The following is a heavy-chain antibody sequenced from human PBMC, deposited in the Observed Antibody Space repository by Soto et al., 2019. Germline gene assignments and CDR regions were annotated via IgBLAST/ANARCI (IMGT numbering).Heavy chain of an antibody. CDR1: GGSFSGYY. CDR2: INHSGST. Sequence: QVQLQQWGAGLLKPSETVSITCAVYGGSFSGYYGSCIRQPPGKGLESIGEINHSGSTNYNPSLKSRVTISDDSSKNQFSLKLSSLTAADPAVYYSARGEMVVVPAPTNWFDPWGQGTLVIVSS. D-gene: IGHD2-2*01. CDR3: ARGEMVVVPAPTNWFDP. V-gene: IGHV4-34*01. J-gene: IGHJ5*02.